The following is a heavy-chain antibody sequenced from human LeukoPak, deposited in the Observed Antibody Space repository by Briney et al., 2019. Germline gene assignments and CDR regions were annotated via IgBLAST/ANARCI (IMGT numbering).Heavy chain of an antibody. CDR1: GFTFSGYW. CDR3: ARDGSGSYYAY. Sequence: GGSLRLSCAASGFTFSGYWMSWVRQAPGKGLEWVANIKQDGSEKNYGDSVKGRFTISRDNAKNSLYLQMNSLRAEDTAVYYCARDGSGSYYAYWGQGTLVTVSS. D-gene: IGHD1-26*01. V-gene: IGHV3-7*01. CDR2: IKQDGSEK. J-gene: IGHJ4*02.